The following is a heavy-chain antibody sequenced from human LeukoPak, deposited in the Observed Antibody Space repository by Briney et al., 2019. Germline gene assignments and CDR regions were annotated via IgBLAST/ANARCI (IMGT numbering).Heavy chain of an antibody. CDR1: GYSISSGYY. Sequence: PSETLSLTCTVSGYSISSGYYWGWIRQPPGKGLEWIGSIYHSGSTYYNPSLKSRVTISVDTPKNQFSLKLSSVTAADTAVYYCARGYYYDSSGYYYPFDYWGQGTLVTVSS. D-gene: IGHD3-22*01. CDR3: ARGYYYDSSGYYYPFDY. CDR2: IYHSGST. J-gene: IGHJ4*02. V-gene: IGHV4-38-2*02.